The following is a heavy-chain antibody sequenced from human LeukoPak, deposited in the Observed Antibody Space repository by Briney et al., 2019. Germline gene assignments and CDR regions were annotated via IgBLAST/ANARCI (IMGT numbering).Heavy chain of an antibody. D-gene: IGHD1-1*01. Sequence: PGGSLRLSCVASGFTFSNNAASWFRQAPGKGLGWVSTVGRGGGDTYYADSVRGRFTISKDSSKNTLQMNSLSADDTAMYYCVKHSGGVYGNSDYWGQGILVTVSS. CDR1: GFTFSNNA. J-gene: IGHJ4*02. CDR2: VGRGGGDT. V-gene: IGHV3-23*01. CDR3: VKHSGGVYGNSDY.